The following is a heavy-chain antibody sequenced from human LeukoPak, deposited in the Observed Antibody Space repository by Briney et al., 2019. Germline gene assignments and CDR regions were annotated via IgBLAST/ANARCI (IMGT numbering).Heavy chain of an antibody. D-gene: IGHD3-22*01. CDR1: GGSFSGYY. CDR3: AGGHYDSTTYYYYGMDV. J-gene: IGHJ6*02. CDR2: INHSGST. V-gene: IGHV4-34*01. Sequence: PSETLSLTCAVSGGSFSGYYWSWIRQPPGKGLEWVGEINHSGSTNYNPAPKSRVTMSVDASNNQFSLKLSSVTAADTAVYYCAGGHYDSTTYYYYGMDVWGQGTTVTVSS.